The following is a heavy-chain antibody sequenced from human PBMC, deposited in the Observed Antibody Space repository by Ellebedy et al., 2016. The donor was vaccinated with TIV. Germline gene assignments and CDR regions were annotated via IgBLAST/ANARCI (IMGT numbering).Heavy chain of an antibody. CDR1: GFSFSSYW. J-gene: IGHJ2*01. Sequence: GESLKISCAASGFSFSSYWMTWVRQAPEKGLEWVANIKHDGREKWYVDSVKCRFTISRDNAKNTLYLQMNSLRAEDTSVYYCARDDDPNSGYDPYYYFDLWGRGTLVTVSS. CDR2: IKHDGREK. CDR3: ARDDDPNSGYDPYYYFDL. D-gene: IGHD5-12*01. V-gene: IGHV3-7*01.